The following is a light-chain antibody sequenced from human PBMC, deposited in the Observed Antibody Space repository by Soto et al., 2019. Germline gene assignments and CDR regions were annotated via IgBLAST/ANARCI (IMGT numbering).Light chain of an antibody. CDR3: VLYMGTSWV. Sequence: QTVVTQEPSFSVSPGGTVTLTCGLSSGSVSTGYFPSWYQQTPGQAPRTLIYTTSTRSTGVPDRFSGYILGNKAALTIAGDQADDESDDYCVLYMGTSWVFGGGTKLTVL. V-gene: IGLV8-61*01. CDR2: TTS. J-gene: IGLJ3*02. CDR1: SGSVSTGYF.